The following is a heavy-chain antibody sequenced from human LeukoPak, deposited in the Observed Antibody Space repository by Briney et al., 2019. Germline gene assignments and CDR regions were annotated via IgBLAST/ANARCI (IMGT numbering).Heavy chain of an antibody. CDR1: GFTFSSYG. Sequence: GGSLRLSCAASGFTFSSYGMHWVRQAPGKGLEWVAVIWYDGSNKYYADSVKGRFTISRDNSKNTLYLQMNSLRAEDTAVYYCARIYHYYDSGSYMFDYWGQGTLVTVSS. CDR3: ARIYHYYDSGSYMFDY. CDR2: IWYDGSNK. V-gene: IGHV3-33*01. J-gene: IGHJ4*02. D-gene: IGHD3-10*01.